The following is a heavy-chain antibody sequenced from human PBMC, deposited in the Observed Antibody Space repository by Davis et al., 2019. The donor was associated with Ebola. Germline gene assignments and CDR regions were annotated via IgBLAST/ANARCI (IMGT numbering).Heavy chain of an antibody. CDR2: IIPIFGTA. Sequence: AASVTVSCKASLGTFSSSAISWVRQAPGQALEWMGEIIPIFGTANYAQKFQGSVTITADKSTSTAYMELSSLRSEDTAVYYCAGGGATVIPYYYGMDVWGQGTTVTVSS. CDR1: LGTFSSSA. D-gene: IGHD1-26*01. J-gene: IGHJ6*02. V-gene: IGHV1-69*06. CDR3: AGGGATVIPYYYGMDV.